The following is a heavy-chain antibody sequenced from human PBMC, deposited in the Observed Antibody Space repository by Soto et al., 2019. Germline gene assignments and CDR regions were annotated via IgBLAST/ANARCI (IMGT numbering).Heavy chain of an antibody. CDR3: ATRSGGGGAFDI. CDR1: GFTFSSYE. J-gene: IGHJ3*02. Sequence: EVQLVESGGGLVQPGGSLRLSCAASGFTFSSYEMNWVRQAPGKGLEWVSYISTSGSSIYYADSVKGRFTISRDNAKNSLYLKMNSLRAEDTAVYFCATRSGGGGAFDIWGQGTMVTVSS. V-gene: IGHV3-48*03. CDR2: ISTSGSSI. D-gene: IGHD3-10*01.